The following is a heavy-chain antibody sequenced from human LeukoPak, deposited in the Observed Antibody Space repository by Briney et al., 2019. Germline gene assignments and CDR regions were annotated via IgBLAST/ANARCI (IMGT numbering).Heavy chain of an antibody. CDR2: ISTSSSAI. J-gene: IGHJ3*02. CDR3: ARVGRFYYESRGYYAFDI. V-gene: IGHV3-48*04. Sequence: PGGSLRLSCAASGFSFSTYSMNWVRQAPGKGLEWLSSISTSSSAIYYADSVKGRFTISRDNAKNSLYLQMNGLRAEDTAVYYCARVGRFYYESRGYYAFDIWGQGTNVTVSS. D-gene: IGHD3-22*01. CDR1: GFSFSTYS.